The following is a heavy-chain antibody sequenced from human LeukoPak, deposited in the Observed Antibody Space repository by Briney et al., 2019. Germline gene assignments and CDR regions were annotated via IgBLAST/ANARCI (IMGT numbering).Heavy chain of an antibody. CDR3: ASSRN. Sequence: SGGSLRLSCAASGFAFSSYWMSGVRQAPGKGLEWVDNINQDGSEKYYVDSVKGRFTISRDNAKNSLYLQMNSVKDEDTSVYYCASSRNWGQGTLVTVSS. J-gene: IGHJ4*02. V-gene: IGHV3-7*02. CDR2: INQDGSEK. CDR1: GFAFSSYW.